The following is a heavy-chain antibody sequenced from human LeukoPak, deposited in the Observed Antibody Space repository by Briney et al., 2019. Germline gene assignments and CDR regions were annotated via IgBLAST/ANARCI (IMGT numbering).Heavy chain of an antibody. Sequence: ETLSLTCTVSGDSISSGPYYWGWIRQPPGKGLEWIGNIYYGENTYYNPSLKSRVTISIDTSNNQFYLKLSSLTAADTAVYYCARRDDSSGYHKIFDYWGQGTLVTVSS. CDR2: IYYGENT. J-gene: IGHJ4*02. CDR1: GDSISSGPYY. CDR3: ARRDDSSGYHKIFDY. V-gene: IGHV4-39*01. D-gene: IGHD3-22*01.